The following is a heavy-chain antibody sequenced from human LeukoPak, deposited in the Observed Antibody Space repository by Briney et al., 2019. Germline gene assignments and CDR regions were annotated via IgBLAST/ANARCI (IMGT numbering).Heavy chain of an antibody. CDR3: AREEATTVRGVSDY. Sequence: GGSLRLSCAASGFTFSIYGMHWVRQAPGKGLEWVALIWFDGTKKYYADSVKGRFAISRDNSKNTLYLQMNSLRAEDTAVYYCAREEATTVRGVSDYWGQGTLVTVSS. CDR1: GFTFSIYG. CDR2: IWFDGTKK. V-gene: IGHV3-33*01. D-gene: IGHD3-10*01. J-gene: IGHJ4*02.